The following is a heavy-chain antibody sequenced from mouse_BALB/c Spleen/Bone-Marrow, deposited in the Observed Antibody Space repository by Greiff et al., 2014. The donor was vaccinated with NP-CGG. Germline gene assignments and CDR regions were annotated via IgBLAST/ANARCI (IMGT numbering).Heavy chain of an antibody. D-gene: IGHD2-4*01. CDR3: ARDDYAY. CDR2: IYPGNVNT. V-gene: IGHV1S56*01. J-gene: IGHJ3*01. Sequence: QVQLQQSGPELVKPGASVRISCKASGYTFTSYYIHWVKQRPGQGLEWIGWIYPGNVNTKYNEKFKGKATLTADKPSSTAYMQLSSLTSGDSAVYFCARDDYAYWGQGTLVTVSA. CDR1: GYTFTSYY.